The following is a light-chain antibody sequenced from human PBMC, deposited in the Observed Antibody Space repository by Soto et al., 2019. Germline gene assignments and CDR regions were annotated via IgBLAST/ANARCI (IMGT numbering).Light chain of an antibody. CDR3: SSYAGSNDFVV. Sequence: QSALTQPPSASGSPGQSVTISCTGTSSDVGGYNHVSWYQQLPGKAPKRMIYEVSKRHSGVPDRFSGSKSGNTASLTVSGLQAEDEADYYCSSYAGSNDFVVFGGGTKLTVL. J-gene: IGLJ2*01. CDR1: SSDVGGYNH. V-gene: IGLV2-8*01. CDR2: EVS.